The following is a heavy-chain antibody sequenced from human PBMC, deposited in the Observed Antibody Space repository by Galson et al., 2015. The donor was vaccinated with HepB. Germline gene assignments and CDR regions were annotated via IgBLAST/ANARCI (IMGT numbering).Heavy chain of an antibody. CDR2: XYPXDSEX. CDR3: AXLGHEGYHYYGMDX. J-gene: IGHJ6*02. Sequence: QSGAEVKKPGESLKISCKASGYSFRNYWIXXXRXXXGKXXECMGIXYPXDSEXXYSPXXXGQVTXXADNSTNTAYXQWSSLKXSXTAMYYCAXLGHEGYHYYGMDXXXQGTTVTVSS. V-gene: IGHV5-51*01. CDR1: GYSFRNYW. D-gene: IGHD7-27*01.